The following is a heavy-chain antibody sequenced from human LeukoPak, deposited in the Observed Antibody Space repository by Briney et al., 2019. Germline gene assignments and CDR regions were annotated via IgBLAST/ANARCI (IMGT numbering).Heavy chain of an antibody. CDR1: GGTFSSYA. Sequence: GSSVTVSFKASGGTFSSYAISWVRQAPGQGLEWMGRIIPILGIANYAQKFQGRVTITADKSTSTAYMELSSLRSEDTAVYYCARASDYDSSGLSSWGQGTLVTVSS. CDR3: ARASDYDSSGLSS. V-gene: IGHV1-69*04. D-gene: IGHD3-22*01. CDR2: IIPILGIA. J-gene: IGHJ4*02.